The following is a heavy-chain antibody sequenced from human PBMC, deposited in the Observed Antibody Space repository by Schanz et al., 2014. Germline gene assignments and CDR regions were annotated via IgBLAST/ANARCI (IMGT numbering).Heavy chain of an antibody. D-gene: IGHD3-3*01. V-gene: IGHV3-74*02. J-gene: IGHJ6*02. Sequence: EVQLLESGGGLVQPGGSLRLSCAASGFTFSDSWMHWVRQAPGKGLVWVSRTSNDGSFTTFADSVKGRFTISRDNAKNTLYLQMNSLRVEDTAIYYCARFLARYQYYGVDVWGQGTTVIVSS. CDR3: ARFLARYQYYGVDV. CDR1: GFTFSDSW. CDR2: TSNDGSFT.